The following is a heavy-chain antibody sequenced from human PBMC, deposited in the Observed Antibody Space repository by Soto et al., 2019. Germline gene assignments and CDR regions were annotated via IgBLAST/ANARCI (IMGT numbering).Heavy chain of an antibody. CDR3: ATSYGSGFDP. CDR1: GYTFTSYG. Sequence: ASVKVSCKASGYTFTSYGISWVRQAPGQGLEWMGWISVYNGNTDYAQKFQGRVTMTTDTSTSTAYMELRSLRSDDTAVYYCATSYGSGFDPWGQGTLVTVSS. CDR2: ISVYNGNT. D-gene: IGHD3-10*01. J-gene: IGHJ5*02. V-gene: IGHV1-18*04.